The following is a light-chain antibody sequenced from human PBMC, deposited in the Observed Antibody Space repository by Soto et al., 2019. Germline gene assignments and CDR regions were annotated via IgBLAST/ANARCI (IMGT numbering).Light chain of an antibody. J-gene: IGLJ1*01. CDR1: KLGNKY. V-gene: IGLV3-1*01. CDR3: QAWDTSTSYV. CDR2: QDT. Sequence: SYELPQPAAMSVSPGQTASITCSGDKLGNKYASWYQQKPGQSPVLVIYQDTKRPSGIPERFSGSNSGNTATLTISGTQAMDEADYYCQAWDTSTSYVFGTGTKVTVL.